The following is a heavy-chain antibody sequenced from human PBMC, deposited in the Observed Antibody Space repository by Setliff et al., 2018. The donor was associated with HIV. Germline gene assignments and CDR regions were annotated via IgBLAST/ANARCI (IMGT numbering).Heavy chain of an antibody. V-gene: IGHV4-34*01. D-gene: IGHD3-3*01. J-gene: IGHJ4*02. CDR1: GGSFSGYY. Sequence: SETLSLTCAVYGGSFSGYYWSWIRQPPGKGLEWIGEINHSGSTNYNPSLKSRLTISVDTSKSQFSLKLTSVTAADTAVYYCARQMTIPGVAVTPVDYWGQGALVTVSS. CDR2: INHSGST. CDR3: ARQMTIPGVAVTPVDY.